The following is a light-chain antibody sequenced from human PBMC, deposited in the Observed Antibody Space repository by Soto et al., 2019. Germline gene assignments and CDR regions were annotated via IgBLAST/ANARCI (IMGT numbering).Light chain of an antibody. CDR1: QSVSNNY. J-gene: IGKJ1*01. CDR2: XAS. Sequence: EIVLTQSPGTLSLSPGERATLSCRASQSVSNNYLAWYQQKPGQAPXXLXXXASPRATGIPDRFSGSGSGTDFTLTISRLEPEDFAVYYCQQYGSSGTFGQGTKVDI. CDR3: QQYGSSGT. V-gene: IGKV3-20*01.